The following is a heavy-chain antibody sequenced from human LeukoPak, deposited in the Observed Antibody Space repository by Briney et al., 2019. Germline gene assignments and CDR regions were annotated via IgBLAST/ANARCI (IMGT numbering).Heavy chain of an antibody. V-gene: IGHV4-30-2*01. CDR2: IYHSGST. D-gene: IGHD5-24*01. J-gene: IGHJ4*02. Sequence: SQTLSLTCAVSGGSISSGGYSWSWIRQPPGKGLEWIGYIYHSGSTYYNPSLKSRVTISVDRSKNQFSLKLSSVTAADTAVYYCARGISMAIDYWGQGTLVTVSS. CDR3: ARGISMAIDY. CDR1: GGSISSGGYS.